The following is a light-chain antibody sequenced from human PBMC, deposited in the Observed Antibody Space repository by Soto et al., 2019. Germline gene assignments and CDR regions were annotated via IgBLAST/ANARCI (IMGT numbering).Light chain of an antibody. Sequence: DIQMTQSPSTLSASVGDRVTITCRASQNINIWLAWYQQKPGKAPKLLIYNAAYLESGVPSRFSGSGSGTEFTPTISSLQPDDFAIYYCQQYNGDSRGFGQGTKVELK. CDR1: QNINIW. CDR3: QQYNGDSRG. CDR2: NAA. J-gene: IGKJ1*01. V-gene: IGKV1-5*01.